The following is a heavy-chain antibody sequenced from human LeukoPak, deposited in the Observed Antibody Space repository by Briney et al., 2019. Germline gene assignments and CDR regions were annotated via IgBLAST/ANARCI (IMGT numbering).Heavy chain of an antibody. CDR3: VRGVHGDWKYFYFDN. CDR2: IYYTGST. J-gene: IGHJ4*02. D-gene: IGHD1-1*01. Sequence: SETLSLTCTVSGGSISSYYWSWIRQPPGKGLEWIGDIYYTGSTNYNPSLKSRVTISVDTSKNQFSLKLSSLTAADTAVYYCVRGVHGDWKYFYFDNWGQGTLLTVSS. V-gene: IGHV4-59*12. CDR1: GGSISSYY.